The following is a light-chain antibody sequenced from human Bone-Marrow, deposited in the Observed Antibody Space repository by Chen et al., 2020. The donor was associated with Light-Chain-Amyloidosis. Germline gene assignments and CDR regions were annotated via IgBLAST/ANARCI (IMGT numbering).Light chain of an antibody. CDR2: EVT. CDR3: SSYTITNTLV. V-gene: IGLV2-14*01. Sequence: QSALTQPASVSGSPGQSITISCTGTSSDVGGDNHVSWYQQHPDKATKLMIYEVTNRPSWVPYRFSGSKSANTASLTISGLQTEDEADYFCSSYTITNTLVFGSGTRVTVL. J-gene: IGLJ1*01. CDR1: SSDVGGDNH.